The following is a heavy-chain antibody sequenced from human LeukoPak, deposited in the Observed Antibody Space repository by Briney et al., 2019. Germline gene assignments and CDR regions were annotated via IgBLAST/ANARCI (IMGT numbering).Heavy chain of an antibody. D-gene: IGHD2-15*01. CDR2: IYYSGST. V-gene: IGHV4-59*01. J-gene: IGHJ4*02. CDR3: ARETCSGGSCFQFDF. CDR1: GDSIGNYY. Sequence: PSETLSLTCTVSGDSIGNYYWSWIRQSPGKGLEWIGYIYYSGSTNYNPSLKSRVTISVDTSKNQFSLKLSSVTAADTAVYYCARETCSGGSCFQFDFWGQGTLVTVS.